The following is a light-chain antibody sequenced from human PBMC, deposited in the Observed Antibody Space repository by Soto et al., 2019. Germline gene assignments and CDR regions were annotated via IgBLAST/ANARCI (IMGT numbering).Light chain of an antibody. CDR2: EAS. CDR3: QQRSSWPRT. V-gene: IGKV3-11*01. J-gene: IGKJ4*02. Sequence: DIVLTQSPATLSLSPGDRATLSCRASQSVRNYLAWYQQKPGQAPRLLIYEASNRATGIPARFSGSGSGTEFTLTISSLEPEDFAVYYCQQRSSWPRTFGGGTKVEIK. CDR1: QSVRNY.